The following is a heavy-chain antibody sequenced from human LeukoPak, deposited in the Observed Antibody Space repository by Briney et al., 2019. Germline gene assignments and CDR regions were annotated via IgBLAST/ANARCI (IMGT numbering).Heavy chain of an antibody. CDR2: ISYDGSNK. CDR3: AKGSSYGSEAGD. D-gene: IGHD3-10*01. J-gene: IGHJ4*02. Sequence: GGSLRLSCAASGFTFSSYGMHWVRQAPGKGLEWVAVISYDGSNKYYADSVKGRFTISRDNSKNTLYLQMNSLRAEDTAVYYCAKGSSYGSEAGDWGQGTLATVSS. CDR1: GFTFSSYG. V-gene: IGHV3-30*18.